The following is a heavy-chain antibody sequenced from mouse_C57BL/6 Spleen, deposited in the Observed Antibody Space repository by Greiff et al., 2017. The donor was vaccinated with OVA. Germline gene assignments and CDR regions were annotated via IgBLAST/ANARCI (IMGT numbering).Heavy chain of an antibody. V-gene: IGHV5-4*01. Sequence: EVQRVESGGGLVTPGGSLKLSCAASGFTFSSYALSWVRQTPEQRLAWVATLSDGGSYTYYPDNVKGRFTISRANAKNHLYQQMSHLKSEDTAMYYGARGLGRGYYFDDGGQGTTLTVAS. J-gene: IGHJ2*01. D-gene: IGHD4-1*01. CDR2: LSDGGSYT. CDR3: ARGLGRGYYFDD. CDR1: GFTFSSYA.